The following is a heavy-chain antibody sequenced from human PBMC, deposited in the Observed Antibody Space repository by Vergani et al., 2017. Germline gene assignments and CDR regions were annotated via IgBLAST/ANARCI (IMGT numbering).Heavy chain of an antibody. Sequence: QAQLQQWGAGLLKPSETLSLTCAIYGGSFNDYWWTWIRQPPGKGLEWIGEIRHDGITHYSPSLKSRVTISIDTSTHQFSLHLRSVTAGDTAVYYCAREGYCTNGVCFTLFDVWGQGALVTASS. CDR1: GGSFNDYW. V-gene: IGHV4-34*01. J-gene: IGHJ4*02. CDR2: IRHDGIT. D-gene: IGHD2-8*01. CDR3: AREGYCTNGVCFTLFDV.